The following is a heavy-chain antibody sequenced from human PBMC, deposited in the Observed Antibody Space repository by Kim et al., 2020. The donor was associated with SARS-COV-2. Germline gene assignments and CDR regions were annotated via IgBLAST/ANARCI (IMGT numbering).Heavy chain of an antibody. V-gene: IGHV4-34*01. Sequence: SETLSLTCAVYGGSFSGYYWSWIRQPPGKGLEWIGEIKHSGSTNYNPSLKSRVTISVDTSKNQFSLKLSSVTAADTAVYYCASGRTFDYWGQGTLVTVSS. CDR3: ASGRTFDY. J-gene: IGHJ4*02. CDR1: GGSFSGYY. CDR2: IKHSGST.